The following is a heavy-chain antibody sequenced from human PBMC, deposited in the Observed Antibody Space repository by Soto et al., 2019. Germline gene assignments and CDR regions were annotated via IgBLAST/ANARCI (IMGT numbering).Heavy chain of an antibody. J-gene: IGHJ6*02. Sequence: GGSLRLSCAASGFTFSSYGMHWVRQAPGKGLEWVAVIWYDGSNKYYADSVKGRFTISRDNSKNTLYLQMNSLRAEDTAVYYCARELRLYDFWSGYYVYYYGMDVWGQGTTVTVSS. CDR2: IWYDGSNK. D-gene: IGHD3-3*01. CDR1: GFTFSSYG. CDR3: ARELRLYDFWSGYYVYYYGMDV. V-gene: IGHV3-33*01.